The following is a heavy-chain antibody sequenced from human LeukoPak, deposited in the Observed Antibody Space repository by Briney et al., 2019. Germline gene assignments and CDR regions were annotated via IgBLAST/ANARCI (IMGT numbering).Heavy chain of an antibody. V-gene: IGHV3-30*04. J-gene: IGHJ6*02. CDR3: ARTLYYYGSGSYGYYGMDV. D-gene: IGHD3-10*01. CDR2: ISYDGSNK. Sequence: GGSLRLSCAVSGFTFDDYALHWVRQAPGKGLEWVAVISYDGSNKYYADSVKGRFTISRDNSKNTLYLQMNSLRAEDTAVYYCARTLYYYGSGSYGYYGMDVWGQGTTVTVSS. CDR1: GFTFDDYA.